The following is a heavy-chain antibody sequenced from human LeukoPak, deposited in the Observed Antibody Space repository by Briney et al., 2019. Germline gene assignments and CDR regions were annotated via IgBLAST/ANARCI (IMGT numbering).Heavy chain of an antibody. V-gene: IGHV1-2*02. CDR1: GYTFTGYY. Sequence: ASVKVSCKASGYTFTGYYMHWVRQAPGQGLEWMGWINPNSGGTIYAQKFQGRVTMTRDTSIGTAYMELSSLRSDDTAVYYCARYYGDLHWYFDLWGRGTLVTVSS. CDR3: ARYYGDLHWYFDL. CDR2: INPNSGGT. J-gene: IGHJ2*01. D-gene: IGHD4-17*01.